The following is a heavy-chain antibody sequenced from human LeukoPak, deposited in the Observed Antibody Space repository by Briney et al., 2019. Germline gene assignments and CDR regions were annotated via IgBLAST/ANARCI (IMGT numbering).Heavy chain of an antibody. CDR2: INHSGST. CDR3: ARGSLRARAFDI. J-gene: IGHJ3*02. Sequence: SETLSLTCAVSGYSITSGYYWGWIRQPPGKGLEWIGEINHSGSTNHNPSLKSRVTISVDTSKNQFSLKLSSVTAADTAVYYCARGSLRARAFDIWGQGTMVTVSS. V-gene: IGHV4-38-2*01. CDR1: GYSITSGYY. D-gene: IGHD1-26*01.